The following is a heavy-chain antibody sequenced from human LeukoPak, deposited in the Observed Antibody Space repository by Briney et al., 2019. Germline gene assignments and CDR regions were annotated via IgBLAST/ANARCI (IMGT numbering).Heavy chain of an antibody. D-gene: IGHD3-10*01. V-gene: IGHV4-59*12. Sequence: SETLSLTCTVSGGSISSYYWSWIRQPPGKGLEWIGYIYYSGSTNYNPSLKSRVTISVDTSKNQFSLKLSSVTAADTAVYYCARRMVRGVIKKADNYFDYWGQGTLVTVSS. CDR3: ARRMVRGVIKKADNYFDY. CDR2: IYYSGST. J-gene: IGHJ4*02. CDR1: GGSISSYY.